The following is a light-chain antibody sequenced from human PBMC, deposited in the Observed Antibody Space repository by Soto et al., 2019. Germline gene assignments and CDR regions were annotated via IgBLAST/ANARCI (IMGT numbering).Light chain of an antibody. CDR1: SGSIASNY. CDR3: HSYDPNNWV. Sequence: NFMLTQPPSVSESPGKTVTLSCTRSSGSIASNYVQWYQQRPGCAPTTMIYEDNRRPSGVPDRFSGSIDSSSNSASLTVSGLKTEDEADYYCHSYDPNNWVFGGGTKLTVL. CDR2: EDN. J-gene: IGLJ3*02. V-gene: IGLV6-57*03.